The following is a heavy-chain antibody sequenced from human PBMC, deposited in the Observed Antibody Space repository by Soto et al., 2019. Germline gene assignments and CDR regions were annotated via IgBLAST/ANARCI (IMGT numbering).Heavy chain of an antibody. J-gene: IGHJ4*02. CDR3: ARIISGALPAAIDY. CDR2: IFSNDEK. V-gene: IGHV2-26*01. Sequence: QVTLKESGPVLVKPTETLTLTCTVSGFSLSNARMGVSWIRQPPGKALEWLAHIFSNDEKSYSTSLKSRLTISKDTSKSQVVLIMTNMDPVDTATYYCARIISGALPAAIDYWGQGTLVTVSS. D-gene: IGHD2-15*01. CDR1: GFSLSNARMG.